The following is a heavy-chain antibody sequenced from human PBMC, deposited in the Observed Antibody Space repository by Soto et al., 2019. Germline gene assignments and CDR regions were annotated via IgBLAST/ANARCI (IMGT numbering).Heavy chain of an antibody. CDR2: ISGSGGST. J-gene: IGHJ4*02. Sequence: GGSLRLSCAASGFTFSSYAMSWVRQAPGKGLEWVSAISGSGGSTYYPDSVKGRFTNSRDNSKNTLYLQMNSLRAEDTAVYYCAKDQFRVAGIGPPHYWGQGTLVTVSS. CDR1: GFTFSSYA. CDR3: AKDQFRVAGIGPPHY. D-gene: IGHD6-19*01. V-gene: IGHV3-23*01.